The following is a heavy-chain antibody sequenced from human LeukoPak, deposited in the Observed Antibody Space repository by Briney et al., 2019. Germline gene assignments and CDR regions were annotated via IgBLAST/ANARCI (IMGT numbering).Heavy chain of an antibody. J-gene: IGHJ4*02. CDR3: ARGSTGRFDY. CDR1: GGSFSGYY. CDR2: IYHSGST. Sequence: SETLSLTCAVYGGSFSGYYWSWVRQPPGKGLEWIGEIYHSGSTNYNPSLKSRVTISVDKSKNQFSLKLSSVTAADTAVYYCARGSTGRFDYWGQGTLVTVSS. D-gene: IGHD7-27*01. V-gene: IGHV4-34*01.